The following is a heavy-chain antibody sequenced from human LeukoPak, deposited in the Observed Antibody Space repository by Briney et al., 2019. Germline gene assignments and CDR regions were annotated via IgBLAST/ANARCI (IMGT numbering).Heavy chain of an antibody. CDR2: INHSGST. V-gene: IGHV4-34*01. CDR3: ARGRGVYSSGWSYYFDY. D-gene: IGHD6-19*01. Sequence: SETLSLTCAVYGGSFSGYYWSWIRQPPGKGLEWIGEINHSGSTNYNPSLKSRVTISVDTSKNQFSLKLSSMTAADTAVYYCARGRGVYSSGWSYYFDYWGQGTLVTVSS. CDR1: GGSFSGYY. J-gene: IGHJ4*02.